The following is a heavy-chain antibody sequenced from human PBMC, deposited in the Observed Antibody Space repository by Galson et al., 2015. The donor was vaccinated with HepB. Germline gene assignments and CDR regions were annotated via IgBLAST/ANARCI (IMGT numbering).Heavy chain of an antibody. Sequence: SVKVSCKASGHTFTGYHMHWVRQAPGQGLEWMGRINPNSGGTNYAQKFQGRVTMTRDTSISTAYMELSRLRSDDTAVYYCARDRRAAAGDYWGQGTLVTVSS. V-gene: IGHV1-2*06. D-gene: IGHD6-13*01. J-gene: IGHJ4*02. CDR1: GHTFTGYH. CDR2: INPNSGGT. CDR3: ARDRRAAAGDY.